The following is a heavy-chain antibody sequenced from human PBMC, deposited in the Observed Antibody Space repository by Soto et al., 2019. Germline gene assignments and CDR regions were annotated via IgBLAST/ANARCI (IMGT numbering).Heavy chain of an antibody. D-gene: IGHD3-9*01. CDR1: GFTFSDYY. J-gene: IGHJ4*02. CDR2: ISSSSSYT. CDR3: ARTGRDYDILTGYYIRYFDY. V-gene: IGHV3-11*03. Sequence: PGGSLRLSCAASGFTFSDYYMSWIRQAPGKGLEWVSYISSSSSYTNYADSVKGRFTISRDNAKNSLYPQMNSLRAEDTAVYYYARTGRDYDILTGYYIRYFDYWGQGTLVTVSS.